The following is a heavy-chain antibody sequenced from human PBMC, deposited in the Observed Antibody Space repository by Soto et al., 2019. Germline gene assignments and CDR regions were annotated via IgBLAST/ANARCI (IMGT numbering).Heavy chain of an antibody. J-gene: IGHJ6*02. CDR1: GGSISGGDYY. D-gene: IGHD2-2*01. Sequence: SETLSLTCTVSGGSISGGDYYWSWIRQPPGKGLEWIGYIYYSGSTYYSPSLKSRVTISVDTSKNQFSLKLSSVTAADTAVYYCARAGGSSTGLLLYYGMDVWGQGTTVTVSS. CDR2: IYYSGST. V-gene: IGHV4-30-4*01. CDR3: ARAGGSSTGLLLYYGMDV.